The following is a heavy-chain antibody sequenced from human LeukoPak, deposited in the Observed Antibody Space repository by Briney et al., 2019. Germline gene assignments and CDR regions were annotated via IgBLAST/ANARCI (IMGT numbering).Heavy chain of an antibody. CDR3: AKEFGTMVRGVIDHFDY. V-gene: IGHV3-23*01. D-gene: IGHD3-10*01. J-gene: IGHJ4*02. CDR2: VSGSGGST. CDR1: GFTFSSYA. Sequence: GGSLRLSCAASGFTFSSYAMSWVRQAPGKGLEWVSAVSGSGGSTYYADSVKGRFTISRDNSKNTLYLQMNSLRAEDTAVYYCAKEFGTMVRGVIDHFDYWGQGTLVTVSS.